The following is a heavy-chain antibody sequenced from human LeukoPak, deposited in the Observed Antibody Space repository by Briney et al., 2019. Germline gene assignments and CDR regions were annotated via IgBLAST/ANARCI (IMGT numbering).Heavy chain of an antibody. CDR1: GFTFRDYN. V-gene: IGHV3-11*01. D-gene: IGHD3-9*01. CDR2: ITDSGSTI. CDR3: ARSIGLTGGGVDV. J-gene: IGHJ6*02. Sequence: GGSLRLSCAASGFTFRDYNMNWVRQAPGKGREWVSYITDSGSTIHYADSVNGRFTISRDNAKNSLYLQMHSLRAEDSAVYYCARSIGLTGGGVDVWGRGTTVTVSS.